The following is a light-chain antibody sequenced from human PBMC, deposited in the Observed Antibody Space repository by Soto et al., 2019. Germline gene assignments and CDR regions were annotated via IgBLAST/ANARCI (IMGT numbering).Light chain of an antibody. CDR1: SSNIENNN. V-gene: IGLV1-51*02. CDR2: EDN. CDR3: GTWDSSLTAYV. J-gene: IGLJ1*01. Sequence: QSVLTQPPSVSAAPGQKVTISCSGSSSNIENNNVSSYQQHQRTAPNLLIYEDNKRPSGIPDRFSGSKSGTSATLGITGLQTGDEADYYCGTWDSSLTAYVFGSGTKVTVL.